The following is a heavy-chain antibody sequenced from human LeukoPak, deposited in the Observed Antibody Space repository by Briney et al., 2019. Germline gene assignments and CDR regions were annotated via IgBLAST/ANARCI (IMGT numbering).Heavy chain of an antibody. J-gene: IGHJ3*02. CDR1: GGSFSGYY. CDR3: ARSGIFYYGSGSLDALDI. V-gene: IGHV4-34*01. Sequence: PSETLSLTCAVYGGSFSGYYWSWIRQPPGKGLEWIGEINHSGSTNYNPSLKSRVTISVDTSKNQFSLKLSSVAAADTAVYYCARSGIFYYGSGSLDALDIWGQGTMVTVSS. CDR2: INHSGST. D-gene: IGHD3-10*01.